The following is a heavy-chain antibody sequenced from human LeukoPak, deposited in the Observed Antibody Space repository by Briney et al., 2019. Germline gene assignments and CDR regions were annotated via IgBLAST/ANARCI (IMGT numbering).Heavy chain of an antibody. D-gene: IGHD3-10*01. J-gene: IGHJ6*04. V-gene: IGHV5-10-1*01. Sequence: GESLKISCKGSGYSFTSYWISWVRQMPGKGLEWMGRIDPSDSYTNYSPSFQGHVTISADKSISTAYLQWSSLKASDTAMYYCARRPLYELLSSGMDVWGKGTTVTVSS. CDR2: IDPSDSYT. CDR3: ARRPLYELLSSGMDV. CDR1: GYSFTSYW.